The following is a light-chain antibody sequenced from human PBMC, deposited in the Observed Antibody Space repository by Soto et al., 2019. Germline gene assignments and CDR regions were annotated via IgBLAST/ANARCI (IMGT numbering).Light chain of an antibody. CDR2: EVS. J-gene: IGLJ1*01. V-gene: IGLV2-14*01. Sequence: QSALTQRASLSGSPGQSFTISCTGTSSDVGGYNFVSWYQQHPGKAPKLLIYEVSNRPLGVSNRFSGSKSGNTASLTISGLQAEDEADYYCSSYTSSSTLVFGTGTKLTVL. CDR3: SSYTSSSTLV. CDR1: SSDVGGYNF.